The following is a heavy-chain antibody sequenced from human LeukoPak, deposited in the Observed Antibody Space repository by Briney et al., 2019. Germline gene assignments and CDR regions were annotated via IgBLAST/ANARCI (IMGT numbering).Heavy chain of an antibody. V-gene: IGHV4-59*08. Sequence: SETLSLTCTVSGGSISSYYWSWIRQPPGKGLEWIGYIYYSGSTNYNPSLKSRVTISVDTSKNQFSLKLSSVTAVDTAVYYCAGHYYDSSGYGYYYYGMDVWGQGTTVTVSS. D-gene: IGHD3-22*01. J-gene: IGHJ6*02. CDR3: AGHYYDSSGYGYYYYGMDV. CDR1: GGSISSYY. CDR2: IYYSGST.